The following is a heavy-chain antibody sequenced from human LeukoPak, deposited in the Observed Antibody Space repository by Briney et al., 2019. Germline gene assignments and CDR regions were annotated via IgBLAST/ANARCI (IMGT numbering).Heavy chain of an antibody. V-gene: IGHV3-74*01. CDR2: INSDGSST. D-gene: IGHD4-11*01. CDR1: GFTFRSYW. CDR3: ARSSYSNGEANDY. J-gene: IGHJ4*02. Sequence: PGGSLRLSCAASGFTFRSYWMHWVRQAPGKGLVWVSRINSDGSSTSYADSVKGRFTISRDNAKNTLYLQMNSLRAEDTAVYYCARSSYSNGEANDYWGQGTLVTVSS.